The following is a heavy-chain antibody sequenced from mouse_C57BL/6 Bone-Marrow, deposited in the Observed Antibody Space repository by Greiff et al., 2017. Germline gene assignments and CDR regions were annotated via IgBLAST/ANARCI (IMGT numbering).Heavy chain of an antibody. CDR1: GYTFTDYE. V-gene: IGHV1-15*01. Sequence: QVQLKESGAELVRPGASVTLSCKASGYTFTDYEMHWVKQTPVHGLEWIGAIDPETGGSASNQKFKGKAILTADKSSSTAYRELRSLTAEDSAVYYCTRPLDNDGNNLLWYFDVWGTGTTVTVSS. CDR3: TRPLDNDGNNLLWYFDV. D-gene: IGHD2-4*01. J-gene: IGHJ1*03. CDR2: IDPETGGS.